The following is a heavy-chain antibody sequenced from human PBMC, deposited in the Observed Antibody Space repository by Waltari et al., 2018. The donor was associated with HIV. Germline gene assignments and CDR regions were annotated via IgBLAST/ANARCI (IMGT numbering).Heavy chain of an antibody. CDR3: ARDKPQTQILGVITGAFDI. J-gene: IGHJ3*02. D-gene: IGHD1-26*01. Sequence: QVQLVQSGAEVKKPGASVKVSCKASGDTFTKDALHWVRQAPGQRPEWMGWIDPDNGYTGYSQKFQGRVTITTDTSAGTAYMELSSLRSEDTAVYYCARDKPQTQILGVITGAFDIWGQGTEVTVSS. V-gene: IGHV1-3*01. CDR2: IDPDNGYT. CDR1: GDTFTKDA.